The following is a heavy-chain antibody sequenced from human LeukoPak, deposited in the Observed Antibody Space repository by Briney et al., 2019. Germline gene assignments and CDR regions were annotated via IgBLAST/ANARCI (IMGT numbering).Heavy chain of an antibody. Sequence: GGSLRLSCAASGFTFSDSWMTWVRQAPGKGLEWVGNINKRGSETYYADSVKGRFTVSRDNARNLLFLQMNSLRPDDTALYYCARELVVGPAEYFQHWGHGTPATVSS. CDR3: ARELVVGPAEYFQH. CDR1: GFTFSDSW. CDR2: INKRGSET. V-gene: IGHV3-7*01. J-gene: IGHJ1*01. D-gene: IGHD2-8*02.